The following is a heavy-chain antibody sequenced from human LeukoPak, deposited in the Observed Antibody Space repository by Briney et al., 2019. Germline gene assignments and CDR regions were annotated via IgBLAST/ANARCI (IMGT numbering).Heavy chain of an antibody. V-gene: IGHV3-74*01. CDR2: IKSDGSST. CDR1: GSTFSKFW. J-gene: IGHJ4*02. Sequence: GGSLRLSCAASGSTFSKFWMHWVRQVPGKGLVWVSRIKSDGSSTGYADSVKGRFTISRDNAKNTLSLQMNSLRTEDTAVYYCAKGKTPAVTTPFDYWGQGTLVTVSS. CDR3: AKGKTPAVTTPFDY. D-gene: IGHD4-17*01.